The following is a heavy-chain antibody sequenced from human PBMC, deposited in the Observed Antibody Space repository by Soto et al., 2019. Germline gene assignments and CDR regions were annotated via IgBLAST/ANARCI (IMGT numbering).Heavy chain of an antibody. Sequence: QVQLVQSGAAVKKPGASVKVSCKASGYTFTSYAIHWVRQAPGQRLEWMGWINAGNGNTQYSQNFQGRVTITRDTSASTAYMELSSLRSEDTAVYYCARDLGVGAASDYWGQGTLVTVSS. J-gene: IGHJ4*02. CDR3: ARDLGVGAASDY. CDR1: GYTFTSYA. D-gene: IGHD1-26*01. V-gene: IGHV1-3*01. CDR2: INAGNGNT.